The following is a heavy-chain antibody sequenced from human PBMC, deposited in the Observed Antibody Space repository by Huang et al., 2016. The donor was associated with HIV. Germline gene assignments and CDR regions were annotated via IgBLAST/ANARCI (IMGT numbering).Heavy chain of an antibody. CDR3: ATVDYYDTSGPQRGYFDN. J-gene: IGHJ4*02. D-gene: IGHD3-22*01. CDR1: GGSFRNFA. CDR2: IIPTLGTA. V-gene: IGHV1-69*01. Sequence: QVQLVQSGAEVKKPGSSVKVSCKASGGSFRNFAIGWVRQAPGQGLEWRGGIIPTLGTANYGQKFQGRGTIIADESTSTAYMELSSLRSEDTAVYYCATVDYYDTSGPQRGYFDNWGQGTLVTVSS.